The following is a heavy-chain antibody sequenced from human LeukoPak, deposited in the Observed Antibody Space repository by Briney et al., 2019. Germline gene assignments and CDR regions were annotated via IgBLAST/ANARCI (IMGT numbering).Heavy chain of an antibody. Sequence: SETLSLTRAVYGGSFSGYYWSWIRQPPGKGLEWIGEINHSGSTNYNPSLKSRVTISVDTSKNQFSLKLSSVTAADTAVYYCARLDYIAAAVDYWGQGTLVTVSS. CDR3: ARLDYIAAAVDY. CDR1: GGSFSGYY. D-gene: IGHD6-13*01. CDR2: INHSGST. J-gene: IGHJ4*02. V-gene: IGHV4-34*01.